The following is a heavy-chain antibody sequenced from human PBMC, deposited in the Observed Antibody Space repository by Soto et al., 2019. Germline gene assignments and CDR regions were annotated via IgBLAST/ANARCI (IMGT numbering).Heavy chain of an antibody. J-gene: IGHJ4*02. Sequence: QVQLQESGPGLVKPSQTLSLTCTVSGGSISSGGYYWSWIRQHPGKGLEWIGYIYYSGGTSYNPSLKSRVTISVDTSKNQFSLKLSSVTAADTAVYYCARSGYSYGPNPLLYWGQGTLVTVSS. CDR2: IYYSGGT. D-gene: IGHD5-18*01. V-gene: IGHV4-31*03. CDR3: ARSGYSYGPNPLLY. CDR1: GGSISSGGYY.